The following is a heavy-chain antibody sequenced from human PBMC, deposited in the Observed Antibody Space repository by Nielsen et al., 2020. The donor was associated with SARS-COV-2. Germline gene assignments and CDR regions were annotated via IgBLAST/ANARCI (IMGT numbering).Heavy chain of an antibody. CDR2: ISYDGSNK. Sequence: GGSLRLSCAASGFTFSSYGMHWVRQAPGKGLEWVAVISYDGSNKYYADSVKGRFTISRDNSKNTLYLQMNSLRAEDTAVYYCAKDHRRDGYNFFDYWGQGTLVTVSS. D-gene: IGHD5-24*01. V-gene: IGHV3-30*18. CDR3: AKDHRRDGYNFFDY. CDR1: GFTFSSYG. J-gene: IGHJ4*02.